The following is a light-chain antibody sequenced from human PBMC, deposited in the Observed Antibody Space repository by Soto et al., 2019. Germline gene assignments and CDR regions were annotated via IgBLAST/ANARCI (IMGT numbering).Light chain of an antibody. V-gene: IGKV3-11*01. CDR1: QSVSSY. CDR2: DAS. Sequence: EIVLTQSPAALSLSPGEGATLSCRASQSVSSYLAWYQQKPGQAPRLLIYDASNRATGIPARFSGSGSGTDFTLTISGLEPEDFAVYYCHQRSNWPRGIPFGQGTRLEIK. J-gene: IGKJ5*01. CDR3: HQRSNWPRGIP.